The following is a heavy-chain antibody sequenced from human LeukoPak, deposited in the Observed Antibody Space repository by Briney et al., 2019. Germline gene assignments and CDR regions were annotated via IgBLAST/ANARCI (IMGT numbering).Heavy chain of an antibody. CDR3: AVDDYGGNPGYFQH. J-gene: IGHJ1*01. CDR1: GYTFTSYG. Sequence: GASVKVSCKASGYTFTSYGISWVRQAPGQGLEWMGWISAYNGNTNYAQKLQGRVTMTTDTSTSTAYMELRSLRSDDTAVYYCAVDDYGGNPGYFQHWGQGTLVTVSS. CDR2: ISAYNGNT. V-gene: IGHV1-18*01. D-gene: IGHD4-23*01.